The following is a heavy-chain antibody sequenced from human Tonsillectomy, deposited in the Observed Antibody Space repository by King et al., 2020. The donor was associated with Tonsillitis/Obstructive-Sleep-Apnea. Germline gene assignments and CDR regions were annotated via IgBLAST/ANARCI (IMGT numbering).Heavy chain of an antibody. V-gene: IGHV3-21*01. CDR1: AFAFAYYT. CDR2: IDATGNHV. CDR3: ARDLSIAYFDY. J-gene: IGHJ4*02. Sequence: VQLVESGGGLVKPGGSLMLSCEASAFAFAYYTFDWVRQAPGKGLEWVSSIDATGNHVYYADSVKGRLTISRDNAKKSLYQEMTSLRADDTAVYYCARDLSIAYFDYWGQGTLVTVSS.